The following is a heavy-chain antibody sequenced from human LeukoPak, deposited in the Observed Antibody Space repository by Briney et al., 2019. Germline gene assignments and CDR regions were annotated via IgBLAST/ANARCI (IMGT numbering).Heavy chain of an antibody. CDR3: ARAIPLVGEWAQLHDAFDI. D-gene: IGHD1-26*01. CDR2: IYYSGST. J-gene: IGHJ3*02. CDR1: GGSISSYY. Sequence: SETLSLTCTVSGGSISSYYWSWIRQPPGKGLEWIGYIYYSGSTNYNPSLKSRVTISVDTSKNQFSLKLSSVTAADTAVYYCARAIPLVGEWAQLHDAFDIWGQGTMVTVSS. V-gene: IGHV4-59*01.